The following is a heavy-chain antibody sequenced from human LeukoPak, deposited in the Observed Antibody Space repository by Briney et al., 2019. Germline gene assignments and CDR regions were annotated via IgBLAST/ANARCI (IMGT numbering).Heavy chain of an antibody. CDR3: ARGGAGYALDY. CDR2: ISSGGTP. Sequence: SGGSLRLSCAASGFTVSTNYMSWVRQAPGKGLEWVSVISSGGTPYYADSVKGRFTISRDSSENTLYLQMHSLRAEDTAVYYCARGGAGYALDYWGQGTLVTVSS. J-gene: IGHJ4*02. CDR1: GFTVSTNY. D-gene: IGHD5-12*01. V-gene: IGHV3-66*02.